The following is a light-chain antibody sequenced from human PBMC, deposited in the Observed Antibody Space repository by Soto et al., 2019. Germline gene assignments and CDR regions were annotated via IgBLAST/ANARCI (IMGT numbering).Light chain of an antibody. CDR2: GTS. CDR1: QSVSSNS. J-gene: IGKJ1*01. Sequence: EIVLTQSPGTLSLSPGESATLSCRASQSVSSNSLAWYRRNPGQPPSLLIYGTSTRATDIPRRFSGSGSGKDFTLTITRLEPEDFAVYFCQQYGYSPPTFGQGTKVEVK. V-gene: IGKV3-20*01. CDR3: QQYGYSPPT.